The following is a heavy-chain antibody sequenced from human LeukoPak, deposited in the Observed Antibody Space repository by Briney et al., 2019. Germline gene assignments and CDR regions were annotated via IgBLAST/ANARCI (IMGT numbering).Heavy chain of an antibody. J-gene: IGHJ4*02. D-gene: IGHD3-22*01. CDR2: INSDGSST. Sequence: GGSLRLSCAASGFTLSSYWMHWVRQAPGKGLVWVSRINSDGSSTSYADSVKGRFTISRDNAKNTLYLQMNSLRAEDTAVYYCARGGYYYDSSGSYLLDYWGQGTLVTVSS. CDR3: ARGGYYYDSSGSYLLDY. CDR1: GFTLSSYW. V-gene: IGHV3-74*01.